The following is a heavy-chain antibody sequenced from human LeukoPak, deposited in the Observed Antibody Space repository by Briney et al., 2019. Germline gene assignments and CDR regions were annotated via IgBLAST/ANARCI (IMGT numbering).Heavy chain of an antibody. D-gene: IGHD6-6*01. CDR3: AKGQFSSTWIGHFDL. V-gene: IGHV3-23*01. CDR1: GFTFNDYG. J-gene: IGHJ2*01. CDR2: ISHLGERT. Sequence: PGGSLRLSCAASGFTFNDYGMTWVRQAPGKGLELVSAISHLGERTYYTDSVKGRFTISRDHSKNTLYLQMSSLTAEDTAVYYCAKGQFSSTWIGHFDLWGRGTLVTVS.